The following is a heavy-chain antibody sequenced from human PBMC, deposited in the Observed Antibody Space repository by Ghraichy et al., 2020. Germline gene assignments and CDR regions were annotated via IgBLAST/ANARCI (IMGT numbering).Heavy chain of an antibody. CDR3: ARDMAFTFGGLDAFDI. Sequence: GGSLRLSCAASGFTFSSYSMNWVRQAPGKGLEWVSSISSSSSYIYYADSVKGRFTISRDNAKNSLYLQMNSLRAEDTAVYYCARDMAFTFGGLDAFDIWGQGTMVTVSS. CDR1: GFTFSSYS. J-gene: IGHJ3*02. V-gene: IGHV3-21*01. CDR2: ISSSSSYI. D-gene: IGHD3-16*01.